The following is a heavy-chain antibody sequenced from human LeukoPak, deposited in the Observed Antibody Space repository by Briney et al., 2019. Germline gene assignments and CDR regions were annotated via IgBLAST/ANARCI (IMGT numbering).Heavy chain of an antibody. V-gene: IGHV4-38-2*01. D-gene: IGHD3-22*01. CDR3: ARARYYYDSSGSHFDY. J-gene: IGHJ4*02. CDR1: DYSISSDYY. Sequence: SETLSLTCDVSDYSISSDYYWGWIRQTPGKGVELIGNIHHSGSGYYNPSLQSRVTISVDTSKSQFSLKLTSVTAADTAVYYCARARYYYDSSGSHFDYWGQGTLVTVSS. CDR2: IHHSGSG.